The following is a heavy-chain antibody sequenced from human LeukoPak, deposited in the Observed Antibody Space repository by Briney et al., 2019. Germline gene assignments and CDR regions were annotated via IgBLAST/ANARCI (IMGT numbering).Heavy chain of an antibody. CDR3: ARGYHDILTGDAFDI. CDR2: IIPILGIA. D-gene: IGHD3-9*01. Sequence: SVKVSCKASGGTFSSYAISWVRQAPGQGLEWMGRIIPILGIANYAQKFQGRVTITADKSTSTAYMELSSLRSEDTAVYYCARGYHDILTGDAFDIWGQGTMVTVSS. CDR1: GGTFSSYA. V-gene: IGHV1-69*04. J-gene: IGHJ3*02.